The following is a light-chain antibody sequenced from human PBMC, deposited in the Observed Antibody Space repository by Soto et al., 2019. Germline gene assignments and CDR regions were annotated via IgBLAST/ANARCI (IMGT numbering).Light chain of an antibody. CDR3: QHYNSYSEA. V-gene: IGKV1-5*03. J-gene: IGKJ1*01. Sequence: DIQMTQSPSTLSGSVGGRVTITCRASQTISSWLAWYQQKPGKAPKLLIYKAPTLKSGVPSRFSGSGSGTEFTLTISSLQPDDFATYYCQHYNSYSEAFGQGTKVDIK. CDR2: KAP. CDR1: QTISSW.